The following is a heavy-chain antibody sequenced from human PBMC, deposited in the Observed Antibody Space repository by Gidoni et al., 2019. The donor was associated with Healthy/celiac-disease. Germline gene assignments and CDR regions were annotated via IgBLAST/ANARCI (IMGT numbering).Heavy chain of an antibody. D-gene: IGHD3-10*01. CDR2: ISSSSSTI. CDR3: ASQHYGSGSNRLDY. Sequence: EVQLVGSGGGLVQPGGSLRPSCAASGFTFSSYSMNWVRQAPGKGLEGVSYISSSSSTIYYADSVKGRFTISRDNAKNSLYLQMNSLRAEDTAVYYCASQHYGSGSNRLDYWGQGTLVTVSS. CDR1: GFTFSSYS. J-gene: IGHJ4*02. V-gene: IGHV3-48*01.